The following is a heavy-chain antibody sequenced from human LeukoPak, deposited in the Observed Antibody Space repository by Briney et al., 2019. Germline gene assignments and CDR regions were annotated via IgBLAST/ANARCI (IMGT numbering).Heavy chain of an antibody. CDR1: GFTFSSYS. J-gene: IGHJ4*02. D-gene: IGHD4-17*01. CDR3: ARVGSYGDYGFDY. Sequence: GGSLRLSCAASGFTFSSYSMNWVRQAPGKGLEWVSYISSSSSTIYYADSVKGRFTISRDNAKNSLYMQMNSLRAEDTAVYYCARVGSYGDYGFDYWGQGTLVTVSS. CDR2: ISSSSSTI. V-gene: IGHV3-48*01.